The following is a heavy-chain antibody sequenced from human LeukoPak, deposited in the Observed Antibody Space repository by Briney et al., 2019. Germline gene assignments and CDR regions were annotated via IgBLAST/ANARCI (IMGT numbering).Heavy chain of an antibody. CDR3: ARGLPPRRNYDSSSYYSYYFDY. CDR2: ISAYNGHT. D-gene: IGHD3-22*01. Sequence: ASVKVSCKASGYTFTNYGISWVRQAPVQGLEWMGWISAYNGHTKYAQKLQGRVTVTTDTSTSTAYMELRSLRADDTAVYYCARGLPPRRNYDSSSYYSYYFDYWGQGTLVTVSS. V-gene: IGHV1-18*01. CDR1: GYTFTNYG. J-gene: IGHJ4*02.